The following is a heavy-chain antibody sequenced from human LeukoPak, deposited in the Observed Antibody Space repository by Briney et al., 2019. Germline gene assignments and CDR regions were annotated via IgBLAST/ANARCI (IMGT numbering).Heavy chain of an antibody. V-gene: IGHV4-39*07. CDR1: GGSISSSSYY. Sequence: SETLSLTCTVSGGSISSSSYYWGWIRQPPGKGLEWIGSIYYSGSTYYNPSLKSRVTISVDTSKNQFSLKLSSVTAADTAVYYCASTRYCSSTSCYTGYYYYYYMDVWGKGTTVTVSS. CDR2: IYYSGST. J-gene: IGHJ6*03. D-gene: IGHD2-2*02. CDR3: ASTRYCSSTSCYTGYYYYYYMDV.